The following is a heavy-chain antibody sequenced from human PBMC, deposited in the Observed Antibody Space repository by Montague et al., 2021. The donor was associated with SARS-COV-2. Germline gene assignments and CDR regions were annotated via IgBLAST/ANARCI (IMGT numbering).Heavy chain of an antibody. CDR1: GGSISSGSYS. V-gene: IGHV4-39*01. CDR2: INYSTKT. Sequence: SETLSLTCTVSGGSISSGSYSWVWLRQRPGQGRVWFGTINYSTKTYYNLSLKSTVTISVATSNYQFTLRVTTATAADAAVYYSARRVQWQLSWYFDLWGRGTLVTVSS. D-gene: IGHD6-19*01. J-gene: IGHJ2*01. CDR3: ARRVQWQLSWYFDL.